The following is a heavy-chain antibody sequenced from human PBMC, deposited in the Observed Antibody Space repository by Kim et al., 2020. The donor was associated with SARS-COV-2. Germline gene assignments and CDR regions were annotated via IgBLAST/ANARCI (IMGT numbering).Heavy chain of an antibody. CDR2: IYYSGST. Sequence: ETLSLTCSVSGGSISSSDYYWGWIRQPPGKGLEWIATIYYSGSTYYNPSLKGRVTISVDTSKKQFSLRLSSVTAADAAVYYCARHLRNWYFDLWGRGTPV. CDR3: ARHLRNWYFDL. V-gene: IGHV4-39*01. CDR1: GGSISSSDYY. J-gene: IGHJ2*01.